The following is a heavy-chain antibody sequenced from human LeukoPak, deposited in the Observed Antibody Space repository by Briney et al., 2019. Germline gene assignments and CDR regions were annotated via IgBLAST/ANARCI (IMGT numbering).Heavy chain of an antibody. CDR1: GGSISSGRYY. Sequence: TLSLTCNVSGGSISSGRYYWSWIRQHPGKGLEGIGYTYYSGSTYYNPSLKRRVTISVDRSKNQFCLKLSSVTAADTAVYYCAREGWPCGGDCYSKWLDPWGQGTLVTVSS. D-gene: IGHD2-21*02. V-gene: IGHV4-31*03. CDR3: AREGWPCGGDCYSKWLDP. CDR2: TYYSGST. J-gene: IGHJ5*02.